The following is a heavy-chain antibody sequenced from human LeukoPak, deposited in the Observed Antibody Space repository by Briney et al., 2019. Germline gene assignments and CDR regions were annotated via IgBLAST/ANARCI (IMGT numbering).Heavy chain of an antibody. CDR1: GGSISSYY. J-gene: IGHJ4*02. CDR3: ARSKCSRRAGGSCYSVFDY. D-gene: IGHD2-15*01. V-gene: IGHV4-4*07. Sequence: SETLSLTCTVSGGSISSYYWSWIRQPAGKGLEWIGRIYTSGSTNYNPSLKSRVTMSVDTSKNQFSLKLSSVTAADTAVYYCARSKCSRRAGGSCYSVFDYWGQGTLVTVSS. CDR2: IYTSGST.